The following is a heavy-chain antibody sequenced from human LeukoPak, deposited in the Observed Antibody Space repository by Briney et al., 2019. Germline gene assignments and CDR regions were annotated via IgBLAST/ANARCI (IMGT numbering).Heavy chain of an antibody. CDR3: SSGYYYDAFDI. CDR2: INHSGST. J-gene: IGHJ3*02. D-gene: IGHD3-22*01. Sequence: PETLSLTCAVYGGSFSGYYWSWIRQPPGKGLEWIGEINHSGSTNYNPSLKSRVTISVDTSKNQFSLKLSSVTAADTAVYYCSSGYYYDAFDIWGQGTMVTVSS. V-gene: IGHV4-34*01. CDR1: GGSFSGYY.